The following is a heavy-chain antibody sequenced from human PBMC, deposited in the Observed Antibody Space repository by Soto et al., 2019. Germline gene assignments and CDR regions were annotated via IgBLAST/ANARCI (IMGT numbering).Heavy chain of an antibody. CDR3: ARGGGIGYYTIDY. CDR2: ISSSSSYT. V-gene: IGHV3-11*05. D-gene: IGHD3-22*01. J-gene: IGHJ4*02. CDR1: GFTFSDYY. Sequence: QVQLVESGGVLVKPGGSLRLSCAASGFTFSDYYMSWIRQAPGKGLEWVSYISSSSSYTNYADSVKGRFTISRDNAKNSLDLQMNRLRAEDTAVYYCARGGGIGYYTIDYWGQGPLVTVSS.